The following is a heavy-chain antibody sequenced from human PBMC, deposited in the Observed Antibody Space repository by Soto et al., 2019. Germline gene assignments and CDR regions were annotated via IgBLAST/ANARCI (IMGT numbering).Heavy chain of an antibody. D-gene: IGHD2-21*01. CDR2: ISTSSGTI. CDR1: GFTFSSYS. V-gene: IGHV3-48*01. CDR3: ARDGDWAFDI. Sequence: EVQLVASGGGLLQPGGSLRPSCTASGFTFSSYSMNWVRQAPGKGLEWFSYISTSSGTIWYAESVKGRFTISRDNAKNSLYLQMNSLRGEDTALYYCARDGDWAFDIWGQGTMVTVSP. J-gene: IGHJ3*02.